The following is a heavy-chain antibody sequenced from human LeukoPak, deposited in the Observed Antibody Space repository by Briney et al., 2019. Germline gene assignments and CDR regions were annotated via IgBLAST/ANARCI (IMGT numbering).Heavy chain of an antibody. CDR2: ISNSGTTI. D-gene: IGHD3-16*01. CDR3: ARYRVITNDYFDS. CDR1: GFTFSSYE. Sequence: GGSLRLSCAASGFTFSSYEMKWVRQAPGKGLEWVSYISNSGTTIKEANSVRGRFTISRDNAQNSLFLQMKSLRAEDTAVYYCARYRVITNDYFDSWGQGTLVTVSS. J-gene: IGHJ4*02. V-gene: IGHV3-48*03.